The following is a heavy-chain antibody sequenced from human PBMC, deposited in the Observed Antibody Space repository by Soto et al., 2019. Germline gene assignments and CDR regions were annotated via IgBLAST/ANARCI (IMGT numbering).Heavy chain of an antibody. Sequence: QVQLVESGGGVVQPGRSLRLSCAASGFTFSSYGMHWVRQAPGKGLEWVAVISYDGSNKYYADSVKGRFTISRDNSKNTLYLQKNSLRAEDTAVYYCAKDEAYYYYGMDVWGQGTTVTVSS. V-gene: IGHV3-30*18. CDR3: AKDEAYYYYGMDV. J-gene: IGHJ6*02. CDR2: ISYDGSNK. CDR1: GFTFSSYG.